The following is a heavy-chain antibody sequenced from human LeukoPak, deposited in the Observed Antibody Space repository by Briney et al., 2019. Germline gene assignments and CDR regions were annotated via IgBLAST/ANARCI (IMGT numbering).Heavy chain of an antibody. CDR2: IYYSGST. CDR1: GGSISSYY. D-gene: IGHD5-18*01. CDR3: ARDPYTYGFRAFDI. J-gene: IGHJ3*02. Sequence: KPSETLSLTCTVSGGSISSYYWSWIRQPPGKGLEWIGYIYYSGSTNYSPSLKSRVTISVDTSKNQFSLNLSSVTAADTAVYFCARDPYTYGFRAFDIWGQGTMVTVSS. V-gene: IGHV4-59*01.